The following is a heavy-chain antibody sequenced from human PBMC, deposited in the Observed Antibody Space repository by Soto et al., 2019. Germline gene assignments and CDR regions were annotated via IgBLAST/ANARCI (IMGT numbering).Heavy chain of an antibody. J-gene: IGHJ6*02. CDR3: ASSMEDYRRGYYYYGMDV. CDR1: GFTFSSYA. CDR2: ISGSGGST. Sequence: GGSLRLSCAASGFTFSSYAMSWVRQAPGKGQEWVSAISGSGGSTYYADTVKGRFTISRDNSKNTLYLQMNSLRAEDTAVYYCASSMEDYRRGYYYYGMDVWGQGTTVTVSS. D-gene: IGHD4-17*01. V-gene: IGHV3-23*01.